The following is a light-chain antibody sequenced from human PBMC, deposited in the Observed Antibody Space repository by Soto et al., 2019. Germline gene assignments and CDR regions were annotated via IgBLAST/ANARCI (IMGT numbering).Light chain of an antibody. Sequence: QSALTQPASVSGAPGQSITISCTGSSSDVGGYDYLSWFQQHPGKAPKLIIYDVGNRPSGISNRFPGYKSGNTAFLTISGLQAEDEDNYYCSSYTGGSTVVFGGGTKLTVL. CDR1: SSDVGGYDY. CDR2: DVG. J-gene: IGLJ2*01. CDR3: SSYTGGSTVV. V-gene: IGLV2-14*01.